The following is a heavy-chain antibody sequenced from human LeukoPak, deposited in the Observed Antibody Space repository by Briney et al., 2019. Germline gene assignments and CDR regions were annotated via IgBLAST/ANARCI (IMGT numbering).Heavy chain of an antibody. J-gene: IGHJ4*02. D-gene: IGHD3-22*01. CDR1: GFTFSGFS. CDR2: ISSSSSYI. CDR3: ARDGGGITMIVVPDY. Sequence: PGGSLRLSCAASGFTFSGFSMSWVRQAPGKGLEWVSSISSSSSYIYYADSVKGRFTISRDNAKNSLYLQMNSLRAEDTAVYYCARDGGGITMIVVPDYWGQGTLVTVSS. V-gene: IGHV3-21*01.